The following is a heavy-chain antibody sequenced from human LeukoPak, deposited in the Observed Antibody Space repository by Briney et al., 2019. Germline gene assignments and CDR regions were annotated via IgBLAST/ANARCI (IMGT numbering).Heavy chain of an antibody. D-gene: IGHD2-15*01. CDR3: AKGENYCSGGNCYPYAMDV. V-gene: IGHV3-23*01. CDR2: VSGSGGSI. CDR1: GFTFSSYA. Sequence: GGSLRLSCAASGFTFSSYAMSWVRQAPGKGLEWVSAVSGSGGSIYYADSVKGRFTISRDNSKNTLYLQMNSLRAEDTAIYYCAKGENYCSGGNCYPYAMDVWGQGTTVTVSS. J-gene: IGHJ6*02.